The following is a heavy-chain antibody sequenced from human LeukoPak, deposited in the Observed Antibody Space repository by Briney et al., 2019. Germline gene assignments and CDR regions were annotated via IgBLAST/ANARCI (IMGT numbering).Heavy chain of an antibody. D-gene: IGHD2-15*01. J-gene: IGHJ4*02. Sequence: GGSLRLSCAASGFTFSSYAMSWVRQAPGKGLEWVSAISGSGGSTYYADSVKGRFTISRDNSKNTLFLQMYSLRAEDTAVYFCAREDGYCSGGNCYSYFDSWGQGTLATVSS. CDR1: GFTFSSYA. CDR3: AREDGYCSGGNCYSYFDS. V-gene: IGHV3-23*01. CDR2: ISGSGGST.